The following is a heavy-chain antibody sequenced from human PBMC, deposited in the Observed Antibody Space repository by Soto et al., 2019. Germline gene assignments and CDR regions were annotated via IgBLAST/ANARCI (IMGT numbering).Heavy chain of an antibody. D-gene: IGHD6-6*01. CDR1: GGSISSYY. V-gene: IGHV4-59*01. CDR2: IYYSGST. CDR3: ARSVPGNSSGRVGAFFDY. Sequence: SETLSLTCTVSGGSISSYYWSWIRQPPGKGLEWIGYIYYSGSTNYNPSLKSRVTISVDTSKNQFSLKLSSVTAADTAVYYCARSVPGNSSGRVGAFFDYWGQGTLVTVSS. J-gene: IGHJ4*02.